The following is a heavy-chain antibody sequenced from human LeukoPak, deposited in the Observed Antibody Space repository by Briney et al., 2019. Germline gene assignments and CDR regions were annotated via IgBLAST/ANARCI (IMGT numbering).Heavy chain of an antibody. CDR3: ARQLPGMTVAGLDY. Sequence: SGTLSLTCTVSGGSISSYYWSWIRQPPGKGLEWIGYVYYSGSTNHNPSLKSRVTISVDTSKNQFSLKLTSVTAADTAVYYCARQLPGMTVAGLDYWGQGTLVTVSS. CDR2: VYYSGST. J-gene: IGHJ4*02. D-gene: IGHD6-19*01. V-gene: IGHV4-59*08. CDR1: GGSISSYY.